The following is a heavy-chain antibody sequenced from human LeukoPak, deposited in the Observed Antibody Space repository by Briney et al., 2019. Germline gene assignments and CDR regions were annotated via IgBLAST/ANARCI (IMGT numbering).Heavy chain of an antibody. Sequence: ASVKVSCKASGYTSTGYYMHWVRQAPGQGLEWMGRINPNSGGTNYAQKFQGRVTMTRDTSISTAYMELSRLRSDDTAVYYCAGDLYAGWLFEYFQHWGQGTLVTVSS. CDR1: GYTSTGYY. D-gene: IGHD3-22*01. J-gene: IGHJ1*01. CDR2: INPNSGGT. V-gene: IGHV1-2*06. CDR3: AGDLYAGWLFEYFQH.